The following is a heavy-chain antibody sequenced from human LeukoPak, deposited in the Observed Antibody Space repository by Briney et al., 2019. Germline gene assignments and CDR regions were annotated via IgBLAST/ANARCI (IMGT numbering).Heavy chain of an antibody. J-gene: IGHJ4*02. CDR2: IKSDGSEI. D-gene: IGHD2-2*01. Sequence: GGSLRLSCAASGFIFSNYWMTWVRQAPGKGLEWVANIKSDGSEIYSVDSVKGRFTISRDNAKSSLYLQMNSLRAEDTAVYYCALSTVAAAGDDWGQGTLVTVSS. CDR1: GFIFSNYW. V-gene: IGHV3-7*01. CDR3: ALSTVAAAGDD.